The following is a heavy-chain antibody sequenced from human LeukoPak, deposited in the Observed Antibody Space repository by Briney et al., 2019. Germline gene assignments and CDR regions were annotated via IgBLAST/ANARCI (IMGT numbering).Heavy chain of an antibody. CDR2: IIPILGIA. J-gene: IGHJ4*02. CDR1: GGTFSSYA. D-gene: IGHD5-24*01. CDR3: ARERGSLEMATITRIFDY. V-gene: IGHV1-69*04. Sequence: GASVKVSCKASGGTFSSYAISWVRQAPGQGLEWMGRIIPILGIANYAQKFQGRVTITADKSTSTAYMELSSLRSEDTAVYYCARERGSLEMATITRIFDYWGQGTLVTVSS.